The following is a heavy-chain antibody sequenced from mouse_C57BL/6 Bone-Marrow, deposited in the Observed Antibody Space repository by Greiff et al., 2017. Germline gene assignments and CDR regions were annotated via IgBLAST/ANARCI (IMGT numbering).Heavy chain of an antibody. CDR1: GYTFTSYW. Sequence: QVQLQQPGAELVKPGASVKLSCKASGYTFTSYWMQWVKQRPGQGLEWIGEIDPSDSYTNYNQQFKGKATLTVDTSYSTPYMQLSTLTSEDAAVYYCARTAITTVPRYFGVWGTGTTVTVSS. CDR2: IDPSDSYT. V-gene: IGHV1-50*01. J-gene: IGHJ1*03. CDR3: ARTAITTVPRYFGV. D-gene: IGHD1-1*01.